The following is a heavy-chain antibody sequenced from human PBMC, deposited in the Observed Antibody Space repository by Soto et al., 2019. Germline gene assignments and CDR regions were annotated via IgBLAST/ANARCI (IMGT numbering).Heavy chain of an antibody. J-gene: IGHJ4*02. CDR3: AHTMVRGRAKYFDY. V-gene: IGHV2-5*02. Sequence: QITLKESGPTLVKPTQTLTLTCTFSGFSLSTSGVGVGWIRQPPGKALEWLALIYWDDDKRYSPSLKNRLTITKDTSKNQVVLTMTNMDPVDTATYYCAHTMVRGRAKYFDYWGQGTLVTVSS. CDR2: IYWDDDK. CDR1: GFSLSTSGVG. D-gene: IGHD3-10*01.